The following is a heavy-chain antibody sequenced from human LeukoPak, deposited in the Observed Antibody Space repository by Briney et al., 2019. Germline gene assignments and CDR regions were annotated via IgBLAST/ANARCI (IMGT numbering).Heavy chain of an antibody. CDR1: VYTLSINY. V-gene: IGHV3-53*01. D-gene: IGHD2-8*02. CDR3: AIFDSGRWCYY. J-gene: IGHJ4*02. CDR2: IYSGGTT. Sequence: GGSLRLSCVPSVYTLSINYMSCVRRAPGKGLEWVSVIYSGGTTYYPDSVKGRFTISRDKSKNTLYLQINSLRAEDTAVYYCAIFDSGRWCYYWGRGSLVTVSS.